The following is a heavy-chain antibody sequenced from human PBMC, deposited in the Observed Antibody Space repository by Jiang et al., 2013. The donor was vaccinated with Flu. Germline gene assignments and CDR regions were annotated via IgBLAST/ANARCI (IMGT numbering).Heavy chain of an antibody. CDR2: IGGSGGST. D-gene: IGHD3-3*01. CDR1: GFTFSNYA. Sequence: VQLVESGGGLVQPGGSLRLSCAASGFTFSNYAMSWVRQAPGKGLEWVSVIGGSGGSTYYADSVKGRFTISRDNSKNTLYLQMNSLRAEDTAVYYCAKDLRNDRYFGYGMDVWGQGTAVTVSS. J-gene: IGHJ6*02. V-gene: IGHV3-23*04. CDR3: AKDLRNDRYFGYGMDV.